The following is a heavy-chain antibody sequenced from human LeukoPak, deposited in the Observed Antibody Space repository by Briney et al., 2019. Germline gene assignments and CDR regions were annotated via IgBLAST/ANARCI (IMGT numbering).Heavy chain of an antibody. J-gene: IGHJ4*02. D-gene: IGHD3-16*02. CDR2: IYFNGKT. CDR1: GGSFTSSSYY. Sequence: SETLSLTCSVSGGSFTSSSYYWGWIRQPPGKGLEWIATIYFNGKTYYHPSLNSRSTISLDTSKSQFSLTLSSVTAADTAVYYCVREIVSPDRRFDSWGQGALVSVSS. CDR3: VREIVSPDRRFDS. V-gene: IGHV4-39*07.